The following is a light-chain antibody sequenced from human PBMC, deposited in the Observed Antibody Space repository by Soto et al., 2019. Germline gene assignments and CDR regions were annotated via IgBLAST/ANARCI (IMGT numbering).Light chain of an antibody. Sequence: EIVLTQSPGTLSLSPGERATLSCRASQRVSSIXLPWYQQKPVHDPKILIHGASIRATGIPDRFSGSGSGTDFTLTISRLXPEDFAVYFCHQYSTSPRTFGQGTKVEIK. CDR3: HQYSTSPRT. J-gene: IGKJ1*01. CDR1: QRVSSIX. CDR2: GAS. V-gene: IGKV3-20*01.